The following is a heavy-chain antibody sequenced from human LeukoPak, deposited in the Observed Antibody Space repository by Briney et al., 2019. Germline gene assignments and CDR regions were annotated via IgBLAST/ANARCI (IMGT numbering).Heavy chain of an antibody. CDR3: ARVSLRRNYYYYFGMDV. Sequence: ASVKVSCKASGGTFSRYAFSWVRQAPGQGLEWMGGIIPIFGTANYAQKFQGRVTITADESTSTAYMELSSLRSEDTAVYYCARVSLRRNYYYYFGMDVWGQGTTLTVSS. V-gene: IGHV1-69*13. D-gene: IGHD3-16*01. CDR1: GGTFSRYA. J-gene: IGHJ6*02. CDR2: IIPIFGTA.